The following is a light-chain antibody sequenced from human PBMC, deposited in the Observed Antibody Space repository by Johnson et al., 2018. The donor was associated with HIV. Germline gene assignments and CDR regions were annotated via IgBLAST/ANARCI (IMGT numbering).Light chain of an antibody. CDR1: SSNIGSNY. CDR2: ENN. CDR3: GTWDSSLSAGGV. V-gene: IGLV1-51*02. J-gene: IGLJ1*01. Sequence: QSALTQPPSVSAAPGQKVTISCSGSSSNIGSNYVSWYQHFPGTAPKLLIYENNKRPSGIPARFSGSKSGTSATLGITGLQTGDEADYYCGTWDSSLSAGGVFGTGTKVTVL.